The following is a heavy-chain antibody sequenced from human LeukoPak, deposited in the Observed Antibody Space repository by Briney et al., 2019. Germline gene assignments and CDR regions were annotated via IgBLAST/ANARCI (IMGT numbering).Heavy chain of an antibody. CDR1: GFTFGDYG. J-gene: IGHJ5*02. CDR3: AKLPALNIAAASNWFDP. V-gene: IGHV3-20*04. D-gene: IGHD6-13*01. CDR2: LNWNGGDT. Sequence: GGCLRLSCAASGFTFGDYGMSWVRQAPGKGLEWVPGLNWNGGDTAYADSVKGRFTISRDNAKNSLYLQMNSLRAEDTAVYYCAKLPALNIAAASNWFDPWGQGTLVTVSS.